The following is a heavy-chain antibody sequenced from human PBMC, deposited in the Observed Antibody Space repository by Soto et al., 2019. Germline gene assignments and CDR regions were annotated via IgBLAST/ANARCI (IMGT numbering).Heavy chain of an antibody. V-gene: IGHV3-23*01. J-gene: IGHJ1*01. D-gene: IGHD2-15*01. CDR1: GFTFSSYA. CDR3: AKAGYCSGGSCYLAEYFQH. CDR2: ISGSGGST. Sequence: EVQLLESGGGLVQPGGSLRLSCAASGFTFSSYAMSWVRQAPGKGLEWVSAISGSGGSTYYADSVKGRFTISRDNSKNTLYLQRNSLRAEDTAVYYCAKAGYCSGGSCYLAEYFQHWGQGTLVTVSS.